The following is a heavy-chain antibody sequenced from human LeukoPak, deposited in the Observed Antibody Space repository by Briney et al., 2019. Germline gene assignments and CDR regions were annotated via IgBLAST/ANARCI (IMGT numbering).Heavy chain of an antibody. CDR1: GYTFTSYD. D-gene: IGHD3-3*01. V-gene: IGHV1-69*13. CDR2: IIPIFGTA. J-gene: IGHJ6*02. CDR3: ARVPRDRFLEWLQGMDV. Sequence: ASVKVSCKASGYTFTSYDINWVRQATGQGLEWMGGIIPIFGTANYAQKFQGRVTITADESTSTAYMELSSLRSEDTAVYYCARVPRDRFLEWLQGMDVWGQGTTVTVSS.